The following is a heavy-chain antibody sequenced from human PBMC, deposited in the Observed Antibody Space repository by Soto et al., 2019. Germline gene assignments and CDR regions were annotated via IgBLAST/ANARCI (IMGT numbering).Heavy chain of an antibody. V-gene: IGHV3-21*01. CDR3: ARKRDVRERDF. J-gene: IGHJ4*02. Sequence: EVQLVESGGGLVKTGGSLRLSCVSSEFSFSDNSMKLDRQAPGKGLEWVSTISSTSIYIFYANTVKGRFTISRDNAKTSLYLKMSSLRAEETGVYYCARKRDVRERDFWGQGPLVTV. CDR2: ISSTSIYI. CDR1: EFSFSDNS. D-gene: IGHD3-16*01.